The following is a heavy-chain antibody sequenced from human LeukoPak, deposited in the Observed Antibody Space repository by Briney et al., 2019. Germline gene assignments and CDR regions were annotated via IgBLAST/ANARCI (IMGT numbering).Heavy chain of an antibody. V-gene: IGHV4-4*07. Sequence: PSETLSLTCTVSGGSISSYYWSWIRQPAGKGLEWIGRIYTSGSTNYNPSLKIRVTMSVDTSKNQFSLKLSSVTAADTAVYYCAREGHDSSGYYYFDYWGQGTLVTVSS. J-gene: IGHJ4*02. D-gene: IGHD3-22*01. CDR2: IYTSGST. CDR1: GGSISSYY. CDR3: AREGHDSSGYYYFDY.